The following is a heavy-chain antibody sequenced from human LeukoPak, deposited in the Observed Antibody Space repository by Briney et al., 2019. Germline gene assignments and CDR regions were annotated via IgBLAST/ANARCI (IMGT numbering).Heavy chain of an antibody. CDR2: IDYDSSHI. V-gene: IGHV3-21*01. CDR3: TRDPLRYLRVGHYDY. D-gene: IGHD3-9*01. CDR1: GFTFSTSA. Sequence: GGSLRLSCAASGFTFSTSAMNWVRQVPGKGLEWASSIDYDSSHIYYAASVRGRFTISRDNARDSVYLQMDSPRVEDTAVYYCTRDPLRYLRVGHYDYWGQGTLVAVSS. J-gene: IGHJ4*02.